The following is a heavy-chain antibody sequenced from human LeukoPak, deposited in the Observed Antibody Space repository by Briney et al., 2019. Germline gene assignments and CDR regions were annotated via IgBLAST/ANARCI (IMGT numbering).Heavy chain of an antibody. CDR1: GGSISSSSYY. J-gene: IGHJ4*02. D-gene: IGHD3-22*01. CDR3: ARHSLYYDSSGYTSPIDY. Sequence: PSETLSLTCTVSGGSISSSSYYWGWIRQPPGTGLEWIGSIYYSGSTYYNPSLKSRVTISVDTSKNKFSLKLSSVPAADTAVYYCARHSLYYDSSGYTSPIDYWGQGTLVTVSS. CDR2: IYYSGST. V-gene: IGHV4-39*01.